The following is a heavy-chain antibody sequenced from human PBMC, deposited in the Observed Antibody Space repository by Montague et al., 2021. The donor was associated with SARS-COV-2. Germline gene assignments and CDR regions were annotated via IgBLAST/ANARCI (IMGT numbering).Heavy chain of an antibody. D-gene: IGHD3-10*01. V-gene: IGHV4-39*02. J-gene: IGHJ6*02. CDR2: LHRSGSV. CDR3: VRGAEEAHFAMDV. Sequence: SETLSLTCIVSGGFISDSYYWAWIRQAPGKGLEWPRSLHRSGSVYSNPSLKSRVSISEDKSKNHFSLRLTSATAAETAVYYCVRGAEEAHFAMDVWGQGTTVAVSS. CDR1: GGFISDSYY.